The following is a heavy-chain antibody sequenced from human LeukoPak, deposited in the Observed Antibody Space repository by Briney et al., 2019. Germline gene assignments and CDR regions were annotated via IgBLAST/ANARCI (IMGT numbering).Heavy chain of an antibody. D-gene: IGHD5-18*01. Sequence: PGGSLRLSCAASGFTFSSYWMSWVRQAPGKGLEWVANIKQDGSEKYYVDSVKGRFTISRDNAKNSVYLQMNSLRAEDTAVYYCAREIGYSYGRYYYYYMDVWGKGTTVTVSS. J-gene: IGHJ6*03. V-gene: IGHV3-7*01. CDR3: AREIGYSYGRYYYYYMDV. CDR1: GFTFSSYW. CDR2: IKQDGSEK.